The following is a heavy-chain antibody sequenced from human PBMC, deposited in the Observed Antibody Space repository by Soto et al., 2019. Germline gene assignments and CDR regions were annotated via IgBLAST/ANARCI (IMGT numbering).Heavy chain of an antibody. Sequence: EVQLVESGGGLVKPGGSLRLSCAASGFTFSSYSMNWVRQAPGKGLEWVSSISSSSSYIYYADSVKGRFTISRDNAKNSLYLQMNSLRAEDTAVYYCARGEDAAARAFDIWGQGTMVTVSS. CDR2: ISSSSSYI. J-gene: IGHJ3*02. CDR1: GFTFSSYS. D-gene: IGHD6-13*01. CDR3: ARGEDAAARAFDI. V-gene: IGHV3-21*01.